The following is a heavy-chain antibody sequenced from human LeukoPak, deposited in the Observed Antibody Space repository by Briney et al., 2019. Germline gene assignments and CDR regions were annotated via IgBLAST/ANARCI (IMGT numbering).Heavy chain of an antibody. Sequence: SETLSLTCTVSGGSISSYYWSWIRQPAGKGLEWIGRIYTSGSTNYNPPLKSRVTMSVDTSKNQFSLKLSSVTAADTAVYYCARVRGGYYYDSSGEYFDYWGQGTLVTVSS. CDR2: IYTSGST. V-gene: IGHV4-4*07. J-gene: IGHJ4*02. CDR1: GGSISSYY. D-gene: IGHD3-22*01. CDR3: ARVRGGYYYDSSGEYFDY.